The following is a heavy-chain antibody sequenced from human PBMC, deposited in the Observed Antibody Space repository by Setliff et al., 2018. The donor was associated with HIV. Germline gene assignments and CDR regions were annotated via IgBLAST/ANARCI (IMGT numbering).Heavy chain of an antibody. CDR2: ISGSGVST. CDR3: ARAYHHHSGGYWSTDYYYSYMDV. Sequence: GGSLRLSCAASGFTFSSSAMSWARQAPGKGLEWVSGISGSGVSTYYADSVKGRFTISRDNSKNSLYLQMNSLRAEDTAVYYCARAYHHHSGGYWSTDYYYSYMDVWGKGTTVTVSS. CDR1: GFTFSSSA. J-gene: IGHJ6*03. V-gene: IGHV3-23*01. D-gene: IGHD3-22*01.